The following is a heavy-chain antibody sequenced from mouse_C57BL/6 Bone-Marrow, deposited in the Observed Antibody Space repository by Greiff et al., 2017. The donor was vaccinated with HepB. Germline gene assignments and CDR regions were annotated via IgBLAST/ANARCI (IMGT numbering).Heavy chain of an antibody. Sequence: EVKVVESGGGLVQPGGSLKLSCAASGIDFSRYWMSWVRRAPGKGLEWIGEINPDSSTINYAPSLKDKFIISRDNAKNTLYLQMSKVRSEDTALYYCARPRDYYGSSAWFAYWGQGTLVTVSA. J-gene: IGHJ3*01. CDR3: ARPRDYYGSSAWFAY. D-gene: IGHD1-1*01. CDR2: INPDSSTI. V-gene: IGHV4-1*01. CDR1: GIDFSRYW.